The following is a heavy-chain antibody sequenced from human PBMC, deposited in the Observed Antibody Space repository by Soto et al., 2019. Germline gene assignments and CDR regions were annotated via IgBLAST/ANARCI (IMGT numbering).Heavy chain of an antibody. D-gene: IGHD3-22*01. CDR3: ARVNYYDSSGYVDAFDI. CDR2: ISAYNGNT. J-gene: IGHJ3*02. V-gene: IGHV1-18*01. CDR1: GYTFTSYG. Sequence: ASVKVSCKASGYTFTSYGISWVRQAPGQGLEWMGWISAYNGNTNYAQKLQGRVTMTTDTSTSTAYMELRSLRSEDTAVYYCARVNYYDSSGYVDAFDIWGQGTMVTVSS.